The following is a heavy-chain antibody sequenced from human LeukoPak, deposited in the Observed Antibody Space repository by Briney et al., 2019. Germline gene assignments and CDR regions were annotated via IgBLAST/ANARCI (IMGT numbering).Heavy chain of an antibody. CDR3: ARDRPFSGYDLAYYYYGMDV. Sequence: GGSLRLYCAASGFTFSSYSMNWVRQAPGKGLEWVSSISSSSSYIYYADSVKGRFTISRDNAKNSLYLQMNSLRAEDTAVYYCARDRPFSGYDLAYYYYGMDVWGQGTTVTVSS. CDR1: GFTFSSYS. V-gene: IGHV3-21*01. J-gene: IGHJ6*02. CDR2: ISSSSSYI. D-gene: IGHD5-12*01.